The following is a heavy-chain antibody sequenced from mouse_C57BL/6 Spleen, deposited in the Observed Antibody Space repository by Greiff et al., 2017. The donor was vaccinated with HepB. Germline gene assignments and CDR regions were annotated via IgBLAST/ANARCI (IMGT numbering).Heavy chain of an antibody. Sequence: EVQLQQSGPELVKPGASVKISCKASGYTFTDYYMNWVKQSHGKSLEWIGDINPNNGGTSYNQKFKGKATLTVEKSSSTAYMELRSLTSEDSAVYYCARRWPYFDYWGQGTTLTVSS. CDR3: ARRWPYFDY. V-gene: IGHV1-26*01. J-gene: IGHJ2*01. D-gene: IGHD1-1*02. CDR2: INPNNGGT. CDR1: GYTFTDYY.